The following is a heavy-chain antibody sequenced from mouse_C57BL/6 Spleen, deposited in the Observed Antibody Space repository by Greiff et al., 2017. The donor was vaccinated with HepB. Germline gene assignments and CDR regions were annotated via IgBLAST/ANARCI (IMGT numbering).Heavy chain of an antibody. J-gene: IGHJ1*03. V-gene: IGHV1-69*01. CDR1: GYTFTSYW. Sequence: QVQLQQSGAELVMPGASVKLSCKASGYTFTSYWMHWVKQRPGQGLEWIGEIDPSDSYTNYNQKFKGKSTLTVDKSSSTAYMQLSSLTSEDSAVYYCATITTVAHWYFDVWGTGTTVTVSS. D-gene: IGHD1-1*01. CDR3: ATITTVAHWYFDV. CDR2: IDPSDSYT.